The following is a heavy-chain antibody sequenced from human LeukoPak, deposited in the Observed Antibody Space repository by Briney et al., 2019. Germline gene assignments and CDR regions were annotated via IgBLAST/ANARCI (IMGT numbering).Heavy chain of an antibody. CDR3: ARAMDY. V-gene: IGHV3-7*03. CDR1: GVTLSTYA. J-gene: IGHJ4*02. CDR2: IKQDGSEK. Sequence: PGGSLRLSCAASGVTLSTYAMSWARQAPGKGLEWVANIKQDGSEKYYVDSVKGRFTISRDNAKNSMYLQMNSLRAEDTAVYYCARAMDYWGQGTLVTVSS.